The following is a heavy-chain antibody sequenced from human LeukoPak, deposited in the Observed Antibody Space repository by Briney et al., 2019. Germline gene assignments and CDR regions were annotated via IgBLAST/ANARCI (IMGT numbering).Heavy chain of an antibody. J-gene: IGHJ6*02. D-gene: IGHD3/OR15-3a*01. CDR1: GFSISDYY. CDR2: IERGTST. Sequence: QPGGSLRLPCAASGFSISDYYMTWVRQAPGKGLEWVSTIERGTSTLYAGSVKGRFTISRDNTKNTLYLQMNSLRAEDTAVYYCGRGGYDFDAWGPGTTVSVFS. V-gene: IGHV3-66*01. CDR3: GRGGYDFDA.